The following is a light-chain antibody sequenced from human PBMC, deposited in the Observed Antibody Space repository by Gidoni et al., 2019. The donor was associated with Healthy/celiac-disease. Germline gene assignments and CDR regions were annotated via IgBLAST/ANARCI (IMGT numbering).Light chain of an antibody. V-gene: IGLV3-19*01. CDR3: NSRDSSGNHIEV. Sequence: SSELTQDPAVSVALGQTVRITCQGDSLRNYYASWYQQKPGQAPVLFIYGKNNRPSGIPDRFSGSSSGNTASLTITGAQAEDEADYYCNSRDSSGNHIEVFGTGTKITVL. CDR1: SLRNYY. J-gene: IGLJ1*01. CDR2: GKN.